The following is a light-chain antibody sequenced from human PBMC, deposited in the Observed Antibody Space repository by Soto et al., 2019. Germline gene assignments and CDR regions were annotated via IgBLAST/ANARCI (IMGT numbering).Light chain of an antibody. CDR3: QKYGSSPRT. Sequence: VLTQSPGTLSLSPGDRATLSCRGSQSVSSSYLAWYQQKTGQAPRLLIYGESSRATGIPDRLSGSGSGTDFNLTISSLEPEDFAVYYCQKYGSSPRTCGQGTKVDIK. CDR2: GES. CDR1: QSVSSSY. V-gene: IGKV3-20*01. J-gene: IGKJ1*01.